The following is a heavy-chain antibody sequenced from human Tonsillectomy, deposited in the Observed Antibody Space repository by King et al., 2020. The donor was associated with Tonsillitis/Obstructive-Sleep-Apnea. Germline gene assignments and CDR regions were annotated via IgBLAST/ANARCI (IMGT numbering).Heavy chain of an antibody. CDR2: INPNSGGT. Sequence: QLVQSGAEVKKPGASVKVSCKASGYTFTGYYMHWVRQAPGQGLEWMGGINPNSGGTNYAQKVQGWVTMTRDTSISTAYMELSRLRSDDTAVYYCASGGVTMVRGVIEPFDYWGQGTLVTVSS. CDR1: GYTFTGYY. J-gene: IGHJ4*02. D-gene: IGHD3-10*01. CDR3: ASGGVTMVRGVIEPFDY. V-gene: IGHV1-2*04.